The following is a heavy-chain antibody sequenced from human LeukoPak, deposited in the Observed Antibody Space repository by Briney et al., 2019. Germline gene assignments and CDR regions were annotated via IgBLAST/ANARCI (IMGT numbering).Heavy chain of an antibody. CDR1: GVTLSNNF. CDR2: IYGGGST. Sequence: GGSLRLSCAASGVTLSNNFMSWVRQAPGKGLAWVSVIYGGGSTYYADSVKGRFTISRDTSKNTLYLQMNSLRAEDTAVYYCASWPGGWYGEDSWGQGTLVTVSS. V-gene: IGHV3-53*01. CDR3: ASWPGGWYGEDS. J-gene: IGHJ4*02. D-gene: IGHD6-19*01.